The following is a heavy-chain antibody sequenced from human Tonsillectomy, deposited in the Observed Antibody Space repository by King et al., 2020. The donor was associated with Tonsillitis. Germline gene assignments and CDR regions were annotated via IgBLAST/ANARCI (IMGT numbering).Heavy chain of an antibody. Sequence: QLQESGPGLVKPSETLSLTCTVSGGSISSYYGSWIRQPPGKGLEGVGYFSYRRSTNYNPSLKSRVTISVAPSKNQFSLKLSSVTAADTAVYYCARARFGYYMDVWGKGTTVTVAS. D-gene: IGHD3-10*01. CDR1: GGSISSYY. V-gene: IGHV4-59*01. CDR3: ARARFGYYMDV. J-gene: IGHJ6*03. CDR2: FSYRRST.